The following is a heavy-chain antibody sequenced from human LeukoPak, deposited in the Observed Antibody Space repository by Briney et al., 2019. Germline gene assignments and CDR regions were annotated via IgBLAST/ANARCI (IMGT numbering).Heavy chain of an antibody. V-gene: IGHV3-23*01. J-gene: IGHJ4*02. CDR1: GFPFSSYA. D-gene: IGHD3-3*01. Sequence: GGSLRLSCAASGFPFSSYAMSWVRQAPGKGLECVSVISGSGGSTYYADSVKGRFTISRDNSKNTLYLQMNSLRAEDTAVYYCAKGSSYYDFWSGYYTGYFDYWGQGTLVTVSS. CDR2: ISGSGGST. CDR3: AKGSSYYDFWSGYYTGYFDY.